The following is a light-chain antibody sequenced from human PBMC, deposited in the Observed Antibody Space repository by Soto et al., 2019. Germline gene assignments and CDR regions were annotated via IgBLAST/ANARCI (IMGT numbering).Light chain of an antibody. V-gene: IGLV2-14*01. Sequence: QSALTQPASVSGSPGQSITISCTGTSSDVGGYNYVSWYQQHPGKAPKLMTYDVSNRPSGVSNRFSGSKSGNTASLTISGLQAEDEADYYCSSYTSSSTLVLFGGGTKVTVL. J-gene: IGLJ2*01. CDR2: DVS. CDR1: SSDVGGYNY. CDR3: SSYTSSSTLVL.